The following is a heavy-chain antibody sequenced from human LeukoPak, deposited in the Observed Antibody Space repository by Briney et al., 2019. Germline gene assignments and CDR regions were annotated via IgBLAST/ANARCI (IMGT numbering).Heavy chain of an antibody. CDR1: GFTFDDYG. D-gene: IGHD3-22*01. V-gene: IGHV3-20*04. J-gene: IGHJ5*02. CDR2: INWNGGST. CDR3: ARDYDSSGYYQFDP. Sequence: GGSLRLSCAASGFTFDDYGMSWVRQAPGKGLEWVSGINWNGGSTGYADSVKGRFTISRDNAKNSLYLQMNSLRAEDTAVYYCARDYDSSGYYQFDPWGQGTLVTVFS.